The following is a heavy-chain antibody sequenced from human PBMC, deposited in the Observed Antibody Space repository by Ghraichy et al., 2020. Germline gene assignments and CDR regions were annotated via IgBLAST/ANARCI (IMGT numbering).Heavy chain of an antibody. D-gene: IGHD1-14*01. CDR1: GFTFSSYS. CDR2: IIDRSRI. Sequence: GGSLRLSCAASGFTFSSYSMNWVRQAPGKGLEWVSYIIDRSRIHYADSVKGRFTISRDNVRKSLYLQMKSLRDEDTAVYYCARGSSTTDAFDTWGQGTMVIVSS. J-gene: IGHJ3*02. V-gene: IGHV3-48*02. CDR3: ARGSSTTDAFDT.